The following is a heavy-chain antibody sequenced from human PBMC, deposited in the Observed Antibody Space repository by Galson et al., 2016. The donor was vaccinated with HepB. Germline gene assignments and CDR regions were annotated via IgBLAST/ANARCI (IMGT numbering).Heavy chain of an antibody. Sequence: SLRLSCAGTGFTFSSYGMSWVRQAPGKGLEWVSVISALHNQIYYADSVRGRFTISRDNSKSRLFLQMSSLRAEETDMYYCVISVRGISTGPFDHWGQGTLVVVSS. CDR2: ISALHNQI. CDR1: GFTFSSYG. J-gene: IGHJ5*02. D-gene: IGHD3-10*01. V-gene: IGHV3-23*01. CDR3: VISVRGISTGPFDH.